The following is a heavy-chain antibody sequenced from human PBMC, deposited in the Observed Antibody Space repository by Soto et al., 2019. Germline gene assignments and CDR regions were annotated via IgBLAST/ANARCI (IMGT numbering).Heavy chain of an antibody. CDR1: GDSVSSNTAS. Sequence: SRTLSLTFAISGDSVSSNTASWNWIRQSPSRGLEWLGRTYFRSKWYNDYAVSVKSRKIINPDTSNNQFSLQLNSVTPEDTAVYFCAKGDNLGPQPGYAFDTGGQGIMGTV. CDR3: AKGDNLGPQPGYAFDT. V-gene: IGHV6-1*01. D-gene: IGHD5-12*01. CDR2: TYFRSKWYN. J-gene: IGHJ4*02.